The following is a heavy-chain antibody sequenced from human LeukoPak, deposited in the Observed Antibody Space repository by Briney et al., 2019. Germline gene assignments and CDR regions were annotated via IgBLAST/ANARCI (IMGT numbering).Heavy chain of an antibody. CDR2: IFSSGST. CDR3: ARRQIYFDY. CDR1: GGSLSPYY. V-gene: IGHV4-4*09. J-gene: IGHJ4*02. Sequence: SETLSLTCSGSGGSLSPYYWSWIRQPPGKGLEWIGYIFSSGSTNYNPSLKSRVTISVDTSRNQFSLKLSSVTAADTAVYYCARRQIYFDYWGQGTLVTVSS.